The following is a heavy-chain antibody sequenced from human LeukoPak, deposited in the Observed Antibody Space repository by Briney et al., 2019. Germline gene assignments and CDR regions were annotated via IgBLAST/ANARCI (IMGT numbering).Heavy chain of an antibody. CDR2: INPSGGST. V-gene: IGHV1-46*01. Sequence: ASVKVSCKASGYTFTSYYMHWVRQAPGQGLEWMGIINPSGGSTSYAQKFQGRVTMTRDTSTSTVHMELSSLRFEDTAVYYCARGQGYCSSTSCYAEWFDPWGQGTLVTVSS. J-gene: IGHJ5*02. D-gene: IGHD2-2*01. CDR3: ARGQGYCSSTSCYAEWFDP. CDR1: GYTFTSYY.